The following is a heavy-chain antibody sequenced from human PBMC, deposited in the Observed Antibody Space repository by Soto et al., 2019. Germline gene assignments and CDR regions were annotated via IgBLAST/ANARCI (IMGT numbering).Heavy chain of an antibody. V-gene: IGHV1-24*01. J-gene: IGHJ3*02. CDR1: GYTLTELS. Sequence: QVQLVQSGAEVKKPGASVKVSCKVSGYTLTELSMHWVRQAPGKGLEWMGGFDPEDGETIYAQKFQGRVTMTEDTSTDTAYMELSSLRSEDTAVYYCGTAQFTMIVVVGAFDIWGQGTMVTVSS. D-gene: IGHD3-22*01. CDR2: FDPEDGET. CDR3: GTAQFTMIVVVGAFDI.